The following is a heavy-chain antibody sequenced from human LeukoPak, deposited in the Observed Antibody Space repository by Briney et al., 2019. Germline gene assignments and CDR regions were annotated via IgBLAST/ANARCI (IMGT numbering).Heavy chain of an antibody. CDR3: ARVTAAGMSGYYYYYMDV. CDR2: IYYSGST. J-gene: IGHJ6*03. V-gene: IGHV4-59*01. D-gene: IGHD6-13*01. CDR1: GGSISSYY. Sequence: SETLSLTCTVSGGSISSYYWSWIRQPPGNGLEWIGYIYYSGSTNYNPSLKSRVTISVDTSKNQFSLKLSSVTAADTAVYYCARVTAAGMSGYYYYYMDVWGKGTTVTVSS.